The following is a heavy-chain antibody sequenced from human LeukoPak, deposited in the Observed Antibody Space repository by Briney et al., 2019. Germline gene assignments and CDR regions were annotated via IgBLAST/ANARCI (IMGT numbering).Heavy chain of an antibody. CDR3: ASTPLKIQPAA. CDR2: ISSTSTCI. V-gene: IGHV3-21*01. Sequence: GGSLRLSCAASGFTLNGYSMSWVRQAPGKGLEWVSSISSTSTCIYYADSVKGRFTVSRDNTNNSVYLQMSSLRVEDTGVYYCASTPLKIQPAAWGQGTLVAVSS. CDR1: GFTLNGYS. J-gene: IGHJ4*02. D-gene: IGHD5-18*01.